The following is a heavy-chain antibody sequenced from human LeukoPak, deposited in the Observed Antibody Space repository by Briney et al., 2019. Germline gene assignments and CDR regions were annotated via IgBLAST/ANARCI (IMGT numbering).Heavy chain of an antibody. CDR3: ARDSHVLRYFDWSPDAFDI. D-gene: IGHD3-9*01. CDR2: ISYDGSNK. CDR1: GFTFSSYA. J-gene: IGHJ3*02. Sequence: GGSLRLSCAASGFTFSSYAMHWVRQAPGKGLEWVAVISYDGSNKYYADSVKGRFTISRDNSKNTLYLQMNSLRAEDTAVYYCARDSHVLRYFDWSPDAFDIWGQGTMVTVSS. V-gene: IGHV3-30*04.